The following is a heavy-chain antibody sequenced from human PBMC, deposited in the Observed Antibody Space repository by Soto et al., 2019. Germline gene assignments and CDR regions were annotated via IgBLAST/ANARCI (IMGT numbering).Heavy chain of an antibody. CDR1: GFAFSGSA. CDR2: IRSKGHNYAT. D-gene: IGHD3-16*01. Sequence: AGGSLRLSCAASGFAFSGSAMYWVRQASGKGPEWVGRIRSKGHNYATEYAASVKCRFTISREDSKNTAYLQMHSLQTEDTAVYYCTRDLFSYDYSGILWFDPWGQGTLVTVS. J-gene: IGHJ5*02. V-gene: IGHV3-73*01. CDR3: TRDLFSYDYSGILWFDP.